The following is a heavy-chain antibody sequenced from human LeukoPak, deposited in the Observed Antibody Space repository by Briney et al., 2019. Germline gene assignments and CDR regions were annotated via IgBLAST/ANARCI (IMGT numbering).Heavy chain of an antibody. D-gene: IGHD6-19*01. Sequence: PSETLSLTCTVSGGSISSYYWSWIRQPPGKGLEWIGYIYTSGSTNYNPSLKSRVTISVDPSKNQFSLKLSSVTAADTAVYYCARHGVVSSGWFSTREHANTEVGKYYFDYWGQGTPVTVSS. CDR2: IYTSGST. V-gene: IGHV4-4*09. J-gene: IGHJ4*02. CDR1: GGSISSYY. CDR3: ARHGVVSSGWFSTREHANTEVGKYYFDY.